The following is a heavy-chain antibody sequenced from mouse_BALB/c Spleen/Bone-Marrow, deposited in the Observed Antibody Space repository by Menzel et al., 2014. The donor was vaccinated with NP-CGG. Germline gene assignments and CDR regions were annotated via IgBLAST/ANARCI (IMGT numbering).Heavy chain of an antibody. CDR1: GFSITSDYY. Sequence: EVQLQQSGPGLVKPSQSLSLTCSVTGFSITSDYYWNWIRQFPGNKLEWMGYIRYDGSNHDNPSLKNRISITRDTSKNQLYLKLNSVASEDRSTYYIAGGGYGSSCKTMDYWGQGTSAPVSS. V-gene: IGHV3-6*02. D-gene: IGHD1-1*01. J-gene: IGHJ4*01. CDR2: IRYDGSN. CDR3: AGGGYGSSCKTMDY.